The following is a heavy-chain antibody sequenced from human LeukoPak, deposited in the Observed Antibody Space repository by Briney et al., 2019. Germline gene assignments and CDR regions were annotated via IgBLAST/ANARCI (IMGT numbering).Heavy chain of an antibody. V-gene: IGHV3-23*01. D-gene: IGHD1-26*01. Sequence: GGSLRLSCAASGFTFSSYAMSWVRQAPGKGLEWVSGISGSGGSTYYADPVKGRFTISRDNSKNTLNLQMNSLRAEDTAVHYCAKWSSGSPGDYWGQGTLVTVSS. CDR2: ISGSGGST. J-gene: IGHJ4*02. CDR1: GFTFSSYA. CDR3: AKWSSGSPGDY.